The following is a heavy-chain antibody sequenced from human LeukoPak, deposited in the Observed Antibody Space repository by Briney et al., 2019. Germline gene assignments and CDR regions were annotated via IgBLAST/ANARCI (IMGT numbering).Heavy chain of an antibody. CDR1: GFTFINYA. CDR2: ISGSGGST. V-gene: IGHV3-23*01. D-gene: IGHD2-2*01. Sequence: GGSLRLSCAASGFTFINYAMSWVRQAPGKGLECVSVISGSGGSTYYADSVKGRFTISRDNSKNTLYLQMNSLRADDTAIYHCAKATIIVVPAASFDYWGQGTLVTVSS. J-gene: IGHJ4*02. CDR3: AKATIIVVPAASFDY.